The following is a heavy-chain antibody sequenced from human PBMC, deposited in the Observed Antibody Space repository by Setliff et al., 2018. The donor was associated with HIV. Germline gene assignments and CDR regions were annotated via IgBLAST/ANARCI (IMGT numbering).Heavy chain of an antibody. CDR1: GGSISSFSYY. V-gene: IGHV4-39*01. CDR2: VYHSGGT. CDR3: TRRFEKWLAFDY. Sequence: PSETLSLTCTVSGGSISSFSYYWAWIRQSPGKGLEWIGNVYHSGGTDYNPSLRSRVSISVVTSTNQFSLSLASVTAADTAVYYCTRRFEKWLAFDYWGQGTLVTVSS. D-gene: IGHD6-19*01. J-gene: IGHJ4*02.